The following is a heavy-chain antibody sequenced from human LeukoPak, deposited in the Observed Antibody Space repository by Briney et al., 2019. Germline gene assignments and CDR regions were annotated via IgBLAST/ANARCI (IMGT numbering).Heavy chain of an antibody. D-gene: IGHD4-17*01. CDR2: INSDGSST. J-gene: IGHJ4*02. Sequence: PGGSLRLSCAASGFTFSSYWIHWVRQAPGKGLVWVSRINSDGSSTSYADSVKGRFTISRDNSKNTLYLQMNSLRAEDTAVYYCARSSSEPAPSYGDYFGRFDHWGQGTLVTVSS. V-gene: IGHV3-74*01. CDR3: ARSSSEPAPSYGDYFGRFDH. CDR1: GFTFSSYW.